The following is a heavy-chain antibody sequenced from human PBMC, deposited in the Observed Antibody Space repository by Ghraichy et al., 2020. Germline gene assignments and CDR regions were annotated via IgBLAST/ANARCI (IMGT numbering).Heavy chain of an antibody. CDR3: ARDYYYYDSGGYEDTFDI. D-gene: IGHD3-22*01. Sequence: SVKVSCKASGYTFTTYGISWVRQAPGQGLEWVGWISGKDGETNYAQKLRGRVTMTTDTSTTTVYMELRSLRSDDTAVYYCARDYYYYDSGGYEDTFDIWGQGTMVTVSS. CDR1: GYTFTTYG. CDR2: ISGKDGET. J-gene: IGHJ3*02. V-gene: IGHV1-18*04.